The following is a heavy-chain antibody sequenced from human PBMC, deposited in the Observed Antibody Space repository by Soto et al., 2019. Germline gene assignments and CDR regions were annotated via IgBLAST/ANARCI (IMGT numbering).Heavy chain of an antibody. D-gene: IGHD3-9*01. CDR2: IYYSGST. J-gene: IGHJ4*02. CDR1: GGSISSSSYY. Sequence: SETLSLTCTVSGGSISSSSYYWGWIRQPPGKGLEWIGSIYYSGSTYYNPSLKSRVTISVDTSKNQFSLKLSSVTAADTAVYYCARLLRYFDWLPDDYWGQGTLVTVSS. CDR3: ARLLRYFDWLPDDY. V-gene: IGHV4-39*01.